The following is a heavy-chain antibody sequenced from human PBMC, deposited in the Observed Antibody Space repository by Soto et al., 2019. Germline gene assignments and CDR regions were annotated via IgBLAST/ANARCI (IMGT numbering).Heavy chain of an antibody. CDR3: AKDLRGYYYGSGSPPDFDY. CDR1: GFTFSSYA. Sequence: PGGSQRLSCAASGFTFSSYAVSWVRQAPGKGLEWVSGISGSGGSTYYADSVKGRFAISRDNSQNTLYLQMNSLRAEDTAVYYCAKDLRGYYYGSGSPPDFDYWGQGTLVTVSS. CDR2: ISGSGGST. J-gene: IGHJ4*02. D-gene: IGHD3-10*01. V-gene: IGHV3-23*01.